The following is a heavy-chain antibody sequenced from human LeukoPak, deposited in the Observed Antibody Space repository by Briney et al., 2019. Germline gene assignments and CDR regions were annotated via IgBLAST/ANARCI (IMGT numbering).Heavy chain of an antibody. CDR2: ISYDGSNK. CDR3: AKDLGSGTNGMDV. Sequence: PGGSLRLSCAASGFTFSSYGMHWVRQAPGKGLEWVAVISYDGSNKYYADSVKGRFTISRDNSKNTLYLQMNSLRAEDTAVYYCAKDLGSGTNGMDVWGQGTTVTVSS. CDR1: GFTFSSYG. D-gene: IGHD3-10*01. J-gene: IGHJ6*02. V-gene: IGHV3-30*18.